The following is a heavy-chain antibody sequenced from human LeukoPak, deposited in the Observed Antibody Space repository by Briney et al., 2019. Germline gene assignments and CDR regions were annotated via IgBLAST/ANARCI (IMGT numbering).Heavy chain of an antibody. CDR2: IRGKADGGTT. V-gene: IGHV3-15*01. D-gene: IGHD4-17*01. CDR3: TTDRGDYVSSPPGRLCY. Sequence: GGSLRLSCAASGFTFSNAWMSWVRQAPGKGLEWVGSIRGKADGGTTDYAAPVKGRFTISRDDSKNTLYLQMNSLKTEDTAVYYCTTDRGDYVSSPPGRLCYWGQGTLVTVSS. CDR1: GFTFSNAW. J-gene: IGHJ4*02.